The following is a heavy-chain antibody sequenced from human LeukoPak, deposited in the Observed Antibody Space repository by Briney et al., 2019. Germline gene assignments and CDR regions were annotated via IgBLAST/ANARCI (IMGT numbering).Heavy chain of an antibody. CDR2: IKPDGREK. J-gene: IGHJ4*02. CDR3: AKGYCRGGSCNSGY. V-gene: IGHV3-7*03. D-gene: IGHD2-15*01. Sequence: GGSLRLSCAASGFSFSDYWMNWVRQAPGKGLERVAEIKPDGREKNYVGSVKGRFTISRDNAKNSLYLQMNSLRAEDTAVYYCAKGYCRGGSCNSGYWGQGTLVTVSS. CDR1: GFSFSDYW.